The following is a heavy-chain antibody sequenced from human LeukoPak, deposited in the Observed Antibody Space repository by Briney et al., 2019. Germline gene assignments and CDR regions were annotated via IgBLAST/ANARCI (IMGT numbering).Heavy chain of an antibody. D-gene: IGHD4-23*01. Sequence: GGSLRLSCAASGFTFSSYTMNWVSQAPGRGLEWVSSISSSSSHIVYADSAKGRFTISRDNAKNSLFLQMNTLRAEDTAVYYCARGPDYGDSSEVPCYWGQGTLVTVSS. CDR2: ISSSSSHI. V-gene: IGHV3-21*01. J-gene: IGHJ4*02. CDR1: GFTFSSYT. CDR3: ARGPDYGDSSEVPCY.